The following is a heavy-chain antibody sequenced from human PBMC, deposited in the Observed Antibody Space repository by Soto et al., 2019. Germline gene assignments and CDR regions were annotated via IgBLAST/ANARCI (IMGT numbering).Heavy chain of an antibody. V-gene: IGHV4-30-4*01. D-gene: IGHD3-22*01. J-gene: IGHJ5*02. CDR3: ASSRSTYDYYDSSGTTGWFDP. CDR1: CGSISSGDYY. CDR2: IYYSGST. Sequence: PSETLTLTCTVSCGSISSGDYYWSWIRQPPGKGREWIGYIYYSGSTYYNPSLKSRVTISVDTSKNQFSLKLSSVTAADTAVYYCASSRSTYDYYDSSGTTGWFDPWGQGTLVTVSS.